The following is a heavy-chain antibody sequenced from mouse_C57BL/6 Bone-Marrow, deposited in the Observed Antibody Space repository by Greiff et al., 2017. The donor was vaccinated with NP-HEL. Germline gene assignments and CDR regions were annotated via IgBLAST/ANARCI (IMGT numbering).Heavy chain of an antibody. Sequence: QVQLQQPGAELVKPGASVKVSCKASGYTFTSYWMHWVKQRPGQGLEWIGRIHPSDSDTNYNQKFTGKATLTVDKSSSTASMQLSSLTSEDSAVYYCAMRDYGSLLAMDYWGQGTSVTVSS. V-gene: IGHV1-74*01. CDR3: AMRDYGSLLAMDY. J-gene: IGHJ4*01. CDR1: GYTFTSYW. CDR2: IHPSDSDT. D-gene: IGHD1-1*01.